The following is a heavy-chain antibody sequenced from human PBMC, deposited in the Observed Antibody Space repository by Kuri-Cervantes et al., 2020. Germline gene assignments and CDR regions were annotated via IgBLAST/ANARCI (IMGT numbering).Heavy chain of an antibody. Sequence: LSLTCAASGFTFSSYWMSWVRQAPGKGLEWVAVIWYDGSNKYYADSVKGRFTISRDNSKNTLYLQMNSLRAEDTAVYYCARGSSSGWTQYFDYWGQGTTVTVSS. V-gene: IGHV3-33*08. J-gene: IGHJ4*03. CDR2: IWYDGSNK. D-gene: IGHD6-19*01. CDR1: GFTFSSYW. CDR3: ARGSSSGWTQYFDY.